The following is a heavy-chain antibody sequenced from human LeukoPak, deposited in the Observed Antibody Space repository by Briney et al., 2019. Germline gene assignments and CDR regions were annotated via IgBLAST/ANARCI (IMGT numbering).Heavy chain of an antibody. J-gene: IGHJ4*02. CDR3: AKDSPHYGSGTSPYFDY. CDR1: GFTFSSYG. D-gene: IGHD3-10*01. CDR2: ISGSGGST. Sequence: GRSLRLSCAASGFTFSSYGMHWVRQAPGKGLEWVSAISGSGGSTYYADSVKGRFTISRDNSKNTLYLQMNSLRAEDTAVYYCAKDSPHYGSGTSPYFDYWGQGTLVTVSS. V-gene: IGHV3-23*01.